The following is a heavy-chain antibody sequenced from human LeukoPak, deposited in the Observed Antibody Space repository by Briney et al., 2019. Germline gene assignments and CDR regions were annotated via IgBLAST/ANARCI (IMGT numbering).Heavy chain of an antibody. CDR3: ARGGQFASLDY. CDR2: ISHST. CDR1: GGSISSTGSY. D-gene: IGHD3-10*01. J-gene: IGHJ4*02. V-gene: IGHV4-30-2*06. Sequence: MPSETLSLTCTVSGGSISSTGSYWTWLRQYPGKGLEWIGYISHSTYYNPSLKSRVTISVDGSTNQFSLKLTSVTAADTAVYYCARGGQFASLDYWGQGILVTVSS.